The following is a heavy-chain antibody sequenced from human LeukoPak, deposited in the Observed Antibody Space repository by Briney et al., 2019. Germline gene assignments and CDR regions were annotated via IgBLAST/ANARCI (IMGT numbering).Heavy chain of an antibody. CDR1: GYTFTSYG. J-gene: IGHJ6*03. Sequence: GASVKVSCKTSGYTFTSYGISWVRQAPGQGLEWMGWINGYNGNTKYAQRLQGRVTMTTDISTSTAYMELRSLRSDDTAVYYCARDGITSRFYRSDYYVDVWGKGTTVTVS. CDR2: INGYNGNT. V-gene: IGHV1-18*01. CDR3: ARDGITSRFYRSDYYVDV. D-gene: IGHD1-20*01.